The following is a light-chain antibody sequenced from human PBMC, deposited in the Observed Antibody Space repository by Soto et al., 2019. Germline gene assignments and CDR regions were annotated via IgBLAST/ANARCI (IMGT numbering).Light chain of an antibody. CDR3: QHADSFPLIT. V-gene: IGKV1-12*01. CDR2: AAS. Sequence: DIQMTQSPSSVPASVGDRVTITCRSSEAISTWLAWYQQKPGKAPKLLIYAASSLQSGVPSRFSGSGSGTDFTLTISSLQPEDFATYYCQHADSFPLITFGQGTRLDIK. J-gene: IGKJ5*01. CDR1: EAISTW.